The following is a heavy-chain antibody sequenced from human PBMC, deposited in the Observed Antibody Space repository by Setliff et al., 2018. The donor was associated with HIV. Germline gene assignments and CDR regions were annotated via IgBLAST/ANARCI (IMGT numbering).Heavy chain of an antibody. CDR1: GYTFINHA. D-gene: IGHD2-2*01. Sequence: GASVKVSCKASGYTFINHAMHWVRQAPGQRLEWMGWIKVGSGETQYSQKFQGRVTITRDTSASTAYMELSSLRSEDTAVYYCARAAGVPAVHTPFRYYYYMDVWGKGTTVTVSS. V-gene: IGHV1-3*01. J-gene: IGHJ6*03. CDR2: IKVGSGET. CDR3: ARAAGVPAVHTPFRYYYYMDV.